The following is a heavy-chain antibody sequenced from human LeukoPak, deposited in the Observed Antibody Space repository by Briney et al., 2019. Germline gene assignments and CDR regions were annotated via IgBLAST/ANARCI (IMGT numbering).Heavy chain of an antibody. J-gene: IGHJ4*02. V-gene: IGHV4-39*01. CDR2: IYYSGST. CDR3: AKSGGYGLIDY. CDR1: GGSISSGSYY. Sequence: SQTLSLTCTVSGGSISSGSYYWGWIRQPRGKGLEWIVSIYYSGSTYYNASLQSRVTISIDTSKNQCSLRLNSVTAADTAMYYCAKSGGYGLIDYWGQGTLVTVSS. D-gene: IGHD1-26*01.